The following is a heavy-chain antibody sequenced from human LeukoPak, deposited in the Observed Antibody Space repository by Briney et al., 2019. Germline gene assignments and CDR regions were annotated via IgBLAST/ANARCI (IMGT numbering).Heavy chain of an antibody. D-gene: IGHD5-24*01. J-gene: IGHJ4*02. CDR3: ARSGRWLHNSGIDY. CDR1: GGSISSGDHY. V-gene: IGHV4-30-4*01. Sequence: SETLCLTCTVSGGSISSGDHYWSWIRQPPGKGLEWIGYIYYSGSTYYNPSLKSRVTISVGTSKNQFSLKLSSVTAADTAVYYCARSGRWLHNSGIDYWGQGTLVTVSS. CDR2: IYYSGST.